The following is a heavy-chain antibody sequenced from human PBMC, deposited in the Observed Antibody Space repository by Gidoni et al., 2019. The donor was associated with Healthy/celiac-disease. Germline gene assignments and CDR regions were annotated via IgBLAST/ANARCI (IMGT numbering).Heavy chain of an antibody. D-gene: IGHD3-16*01. J-gene: IGHJ4*02. CDR3: ARDPLGDGHNQAPFDY. V-gene: IGHV3-21*01. CDR2: ISSSSSYI. CDR1: GFTFSSYS. Sequence: EVQLVESGGGLVKPGGSLRLSCAASGFTFSSYSMNWVRQAPGKGLEWVSSISSSSSYIYYADSVKGRFTISRDNAKNSLYLQMNSLRAEDTAVYYCARDPLGDGHNQAPFDYWGQGTLVTVSS.